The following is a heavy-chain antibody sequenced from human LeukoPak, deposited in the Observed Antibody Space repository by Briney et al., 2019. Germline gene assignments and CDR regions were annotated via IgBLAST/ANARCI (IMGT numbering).Heavy chain of an antibody. D-gene: IGHD2-2*02. Sequence: GGSLRLSCAASGFTFSDYYMSWIRQAPGKGLEWVSYIGGSESTIRYADSVKGRFTIYRDNVKNSLFLQMNSLRADDTAVYYCAKSCSTTNCFTSYFDSWGQGTPVTVSS. CDR2: IGGSESTI. CDR1: GFTFSDYY. J-gene: IGHJ4*02. V-gene: IGHV3-11*04. CDR3: AKSCSTTNCFTSYFDS.